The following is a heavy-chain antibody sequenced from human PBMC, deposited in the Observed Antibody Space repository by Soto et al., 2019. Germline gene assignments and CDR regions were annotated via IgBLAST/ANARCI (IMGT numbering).Heavy chain of an antibody. CDR3: TKGRGGSGKVPLDD. CDR2: IHSGGRDT. Sequence: EVQLLQSGGGLVQPGESLRLSCAASGFTFRSYALTWVRQAPGRGLEWVATIHSGGRDTYYGDSVKGRFTVSRDNSNNTVDLHMSSLRAEDTAVYYCTKGRGGSGKVPLDDWGQGTLVTVSS. J-gene: IGHJ4*02. CDR1: GFTFRSYA. D-gene: IGHD3-10*01. V-gene: IGHV3-23*01.